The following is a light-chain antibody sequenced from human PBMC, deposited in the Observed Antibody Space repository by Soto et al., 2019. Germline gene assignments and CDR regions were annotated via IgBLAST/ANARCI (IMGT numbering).Light chain of an antibody. V-gene: IGKV3D-15*03. CDR2: QTS. CDR1: QSVRSS. CDR3: HQRQSWPRT. J-gene: IGKJ1*01. Sequence: EIVMTQSPGTLSVSPGERATLLCRASQSVRSSLAWYQHRPGQAPRLLIYQTSIRAAGIPARFSASGSGTDFTLTISDVQPEDFALYYCHQRQSWPRTFGQGTKVDIK.